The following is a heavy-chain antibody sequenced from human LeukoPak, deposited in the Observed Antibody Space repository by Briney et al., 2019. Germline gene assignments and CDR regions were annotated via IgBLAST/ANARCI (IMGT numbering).Heavy chain of an antibody. J-gene: IGHJ4*02. CDR1: GFTFSSYA. CDR3: ARATNRLTYYDSSGYYDY. Sequence: PGGSLRLSCAASGFTFSSYAMSWVRQAPGKGLEWVSAISGSGGSTYYADSVKGRFTISRDNSKNTLYLQMNSLRAEDTAVYYCARATNRLTYYDSSGYYDYWGQGTLVTVSS. CDR2: ISGSGGST. D-gene: IGHD3-22*01. V-gene: IGHV3-23*01.